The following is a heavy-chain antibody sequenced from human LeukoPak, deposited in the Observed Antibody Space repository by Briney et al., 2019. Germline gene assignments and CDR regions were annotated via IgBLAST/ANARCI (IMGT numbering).Heavy chain of an antibody. D-gene: IGHD4-23*01. CDR1: GFTFGSHA. V-gene: IGHV3-23*01. CDR2: ISGSADGT. CDR3: AKGIGGTLFDY. Sequence: GGSLRLSCAASGFTFGSHAMSWVRQAPGKGLEWVSTISGSADGTHYRDSVKGRFTISRDNSKNTLFLQMNSLSAADTAVYYCAKGIGGTLFDYWGQGTLVTVSS. J-gene: IGHJ4*02.